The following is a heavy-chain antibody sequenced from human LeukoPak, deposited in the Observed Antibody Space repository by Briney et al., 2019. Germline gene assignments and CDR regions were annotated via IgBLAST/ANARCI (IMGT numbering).Heavy chain of an antibody. CDR2: IRSKAYGGTT. D-gene: IGHD2-2*01. Sequence: PGRSLRLSCTASGFTFGDYAMSWFRQAPGKGLEWVGFIRSKAYGGTTEYAASVKGRFTISRDDSKSIAYLQMNSLKTEDTAVYYCTRGYCSSTSCSGWFDPWGQGTLVTVSS. CDR1: GFTFGDYA. V-gene: IGHV3-49*03. CDR3: TRGYCSSTSCSGWFDP. J-gene: IGHJ5*02.